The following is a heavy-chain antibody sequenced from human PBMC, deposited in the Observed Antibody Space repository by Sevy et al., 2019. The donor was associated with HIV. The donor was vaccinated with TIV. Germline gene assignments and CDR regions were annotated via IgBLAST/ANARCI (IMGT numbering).Heavy chain of an antibody. CDR2: ISYDGNNK. J-gene: IGHJ5*02. D-gene: IGHD2-21*01. V-gene: IGHV3-30*04. CDR3: ARDAAEGPYGDTFFSNWFDA. CDR1: GFTFSNYP. Sequence: GGFLRLSCAASGFTFSNYPMYWVRQAPGKGLEWVATISYDGNNKYYADSVKGRFTISRDNSKNTLYLQMNTVRAEDTALYYCARDAAEGPYGDTFFSNWFDAWGQGTLVTVSS.